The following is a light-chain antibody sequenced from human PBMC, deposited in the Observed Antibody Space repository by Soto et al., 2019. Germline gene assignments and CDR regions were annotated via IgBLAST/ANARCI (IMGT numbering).Light chain of an antibody. Sequence: GVRVTITCRASEGIVSSLAWYQQKPGQTPNLLIYAASTLQSGVPSRFSGSRSVPAFTHTTSNLQPEDVGSYYCQRCTALPTFGQGTRLELK. V-gene: IGKV1-27*01. J-gene: IGKJ5*01. CDR1: EGIVSS. CDR3: QRCTALPT. CDR2: AAS.